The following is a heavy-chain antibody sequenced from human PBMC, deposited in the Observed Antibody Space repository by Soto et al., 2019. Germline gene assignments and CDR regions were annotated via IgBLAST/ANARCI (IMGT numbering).Heavy chain of an antibody. CDR1: GYTFTSYG. D-gene: IGHD3-22*01. CDR2: ISTYTGYT. V-gene: IGHV1-18*01. J-gene: IGHJ6*02. CDR3: ARVHSRGPSGMDV. Sequence: QVQLVQSGAEVKKPGASVKVSCKASGYTFTSYGIIWVRQAPGQGLEWMGWISTYTGYTISAQKLQGRVTMTTDTSTSTAYMELRSLRSDDTAVYYCARVHSRGPSGMDVWGQGTTVTVSS.